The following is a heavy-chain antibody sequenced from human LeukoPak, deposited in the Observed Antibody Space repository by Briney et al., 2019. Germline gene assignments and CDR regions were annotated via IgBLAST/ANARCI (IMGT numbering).Heavy chain of an antibody. D-gene: IGHD5-24*01. CDR3: AKTPTSAFDI. CDR1: GFTFSSYG. Sequence: GGSLRLSCAASGFTFSSYGMHWVRQAPGKGLEWVAVISYDGSNKYYADSVKGRFTISRDNSKNKLYLQMNSLRAEDTAVYYCAKTPTSAFDIWGQGTMVTVSS. J-gene: IGHJ3*02. CDR2: ISYDGSNK. V-gene: IGHV3-30*18.